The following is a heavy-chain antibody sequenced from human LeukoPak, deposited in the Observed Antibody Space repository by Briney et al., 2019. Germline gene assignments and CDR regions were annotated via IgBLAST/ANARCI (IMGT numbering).Heavy chain of an antibody. J-gene: IGHJ4*02. CDR3: AKDRSTYHYGSGTFDF. CDR2: ITWDGGNI. D-gene: IGHD3-10*01. CDR1: GFTFDDYA. V-gene: IGHV3-43D*03. Sequence: PGRSLRLSCAASGFTFDDYAMHWVRQAPGKGLEWVSLITWDGGNIYYADSVKGRFTISRDNSKNSLSLQMNSLRAEDTALYHCAKDRSTYHYGSGTFDFWGQGTLVTVSS.